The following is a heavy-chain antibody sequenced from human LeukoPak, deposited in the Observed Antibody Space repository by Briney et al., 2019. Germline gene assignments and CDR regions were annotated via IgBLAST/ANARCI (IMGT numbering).Heavy chain of an antibody. CDR3: AREMVYTKGIDN. J-gene: IGHJ4*02. CDR2: IHYSGST. V-gene: IGHV4-61*01. Sequence: PSETLSLTCTVSSGSVSNGLYYWSWIRQPPGKGLEWIGHIHYSGSTNYNPSLNSRVTISVDTSKNQFSLKLSSVTAADTAVYYCAREMVYTKGIDNWGQGTLVTVSS. D-gene: IGHD2-8*01. CDR1: SGSVSNGLYY.